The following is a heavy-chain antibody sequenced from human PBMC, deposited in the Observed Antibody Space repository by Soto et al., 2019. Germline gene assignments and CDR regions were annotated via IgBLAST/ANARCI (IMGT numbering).Heavy chain of an antibody. CDR2: ISSSGSSI. CDR1: GFTFSDSY. J-gene: IGHJ3*01. V-gene: IGHV3-11*01. Sequence: QVHLVESGGGLVKPGGSLRLSCAASGFTFSDSYMSWIRQAPGKGLEWISYISSSGSSIYYADSVKGRFTVSRDNAKNSLFLQMNRLRVDDTAVYFCARFSDYDAFELWGQGTVVAVSS. D-gene: IGHD3-16*01. CDR3: ARFSDYDAFEL.